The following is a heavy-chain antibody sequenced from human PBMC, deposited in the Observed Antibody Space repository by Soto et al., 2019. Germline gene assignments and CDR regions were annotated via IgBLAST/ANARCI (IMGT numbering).Heavy chain of an antibody. CDR1: GFTFSSYG. CDR2: IWYDGSNK. J-gene: IGHJ6*02. D-gene: IGHD3-9*01. V-gene: IGHV3-33*01. CDR3: ARALRYFDWTNDDYGMDV. Sequence: GGSLRLSCSASGFTFSSYGMHWVRQAPGKGLEWVAVIWYDGSNKYYADSVKGRFTISRDNSKNTLYLQMNSLRAEDTAVYYCARALRYFDWTNDDYGMDVWGQGTTVTVSS.